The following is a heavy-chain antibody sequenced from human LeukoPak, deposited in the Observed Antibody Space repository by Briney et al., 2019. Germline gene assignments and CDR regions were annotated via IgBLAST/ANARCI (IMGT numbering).Heavy chain of an antibody. V-gene: IGHV1-8*01. J-gene: IGHJ4*02. CDR2: MSPVNGYT. CDR3: EIYTGYDYF. D-gene: IGHD5-12*01. Sequence: GASVKVSCKASGYTFTSYDITWVRQAAAKGLEGMGWMSPVNGYTGYAQTFQGRVTLTSNNSVNTAFMELSSFEPEDPAGFFCEIYTGYDYFWGQGTLVTVSS. CDR1: GYTFTSYD.